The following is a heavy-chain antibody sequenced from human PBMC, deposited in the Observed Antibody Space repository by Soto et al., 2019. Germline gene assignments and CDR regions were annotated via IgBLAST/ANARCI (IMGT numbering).Heavy chain of an antibody. Sequence: ASVKVSCKASGYTYTSYGISWVRQAPGQGLEWMGLISAYNGNTNYAQTLQGRVTMTTDTSTSKAYMELRSLRSDDTAVYYCARVYGDYVPYIXWGQGTLVTVSX. J-gene: IGHJ4*02. CDR1: GYTYTSYG. D-gene: IGHD4-17*01. V-gene: IGHV1-18*01. CDR2: ISAYNGNT. CDR3: ARVYGDYVPYIX.